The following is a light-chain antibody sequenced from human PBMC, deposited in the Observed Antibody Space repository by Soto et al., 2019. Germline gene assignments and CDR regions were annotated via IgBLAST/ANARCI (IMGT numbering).Light chain of an antibody. CDR2: DVS. CDR3: CSYVGSYPVV. J-gene: IGLJ2*01. V-gene: IGLV2-11*01. Sequence: QSALTQPRSVSGSPGQSVTISCTGTSSDVGGYNYVSWYQQHPGKAPKLMIYDVSKRPSGVPDRFSGSKSGNTASLTISGLQAEDEADYYCCSYVGSYPVVFGGGTKLTVL. CDR1: SSDVGGYNY.